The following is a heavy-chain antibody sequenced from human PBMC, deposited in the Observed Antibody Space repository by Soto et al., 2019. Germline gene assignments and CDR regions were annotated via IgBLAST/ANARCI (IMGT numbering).Heavy chain of an antibody. Sequence: EVQLLESGGGLVQPGGSLRLSCAASGFTFSSYAMRWVRQAPGKGLEWVSAISGSGDSTYYANSVKGRFTIFRDNSKNTLYLQMSSLRAEDTAVYYCARRGSGSHYDYWGQGTLVTVSS. D-gene: IGHD1-26*01. CDR3: ARRGSGSHYDY. J-gene: IGHJ4*02. V-gene: IGHV3-23*01. CDR2: ISGSGDST. CDR1: GFTFSSYA.